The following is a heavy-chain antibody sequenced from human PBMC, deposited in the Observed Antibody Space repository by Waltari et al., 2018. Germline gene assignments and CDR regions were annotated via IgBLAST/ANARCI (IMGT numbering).Heavy chain of an antibody. J-gene: IGHJ4*02. CDR2: VTSDDKT. Sequence: EVQLVESGGGLIQPGGYLRLSCAASAFSVGSNDMTWDSQAPGKGLEWLSIVTSDDKTYYADSVKGRFTISRDNSKNTLYLEMSSLTAEDTAVYYCARDKGVEPTTRFDYWGQGTLVTVSS. D-gene: IGHD1-26*01. V-gene: IGHV3-53*01. CDR1: AFSVGSND. CDR3: ARDKGVEPTTRFDY.